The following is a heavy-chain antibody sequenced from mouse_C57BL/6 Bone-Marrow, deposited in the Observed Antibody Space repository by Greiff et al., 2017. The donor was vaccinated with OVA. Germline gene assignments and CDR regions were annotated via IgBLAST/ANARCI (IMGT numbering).Heavy chain of an antibody. CDR3: ARRRPNYFDY. CDR2: INPNNGGT. Sequence: VQLQQSGPELVKPGASVKISCKASGYTFTDYYMNWVKQSHGKSLEWIGDINPNNGGTSYNQKFKGKATLTVDKSSSTAYMELRSLTSEDSAVYYCARRRPNYFDYWGQGTTLTVSS. V-gene: IGHV1-26*01. CDR1: GYTFTDYY. J-gene: IGHJ2*01.